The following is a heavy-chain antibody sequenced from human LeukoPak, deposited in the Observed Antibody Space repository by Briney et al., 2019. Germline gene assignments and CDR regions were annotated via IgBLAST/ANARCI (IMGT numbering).Heavy chain of an antibody. V-gene: IGHV1-2*02. CDR2: INPNSGGT. D-gene: IGHD3-9*01. CDR1: GYTFTGYY. CDR3: ARSYDILTGYYGPPDY. J-gene: IGHJ4*02. Sequence: ASVKVSCKASGYTFTGYYMHWVQQAPGQGLECMGWINPNSGGTNYAQKFQGRVTMTRDTSISTAYMELSRLRSDDTAVYYCARSYDILTGYYGPPDYWGQGTLVAVSS.